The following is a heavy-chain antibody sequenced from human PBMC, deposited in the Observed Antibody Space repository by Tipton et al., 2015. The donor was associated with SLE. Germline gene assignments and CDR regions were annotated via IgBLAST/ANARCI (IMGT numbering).Heavy chain of an antibody. CDR3: RRGRYCSSTSCYYYYYYYKAV. J-gene: IGHJ6*03. CDR2: IIPIFGTA. CDR1: GGTFSSYA. Sequence: QSGPEVKKPGSSVKVSCKASGGTFSSYAISWVRQAPGQGLEWMGGIIPIFGTANYAQKFQGRVTITTDESTSTAYMELSSLRSEDTAVYYCRRGRYCSSTSCYYYYYYYKAVGGKGPTFTVS. D-gene: IGHD2-2*01. V-gene: IGHV1-69*05.